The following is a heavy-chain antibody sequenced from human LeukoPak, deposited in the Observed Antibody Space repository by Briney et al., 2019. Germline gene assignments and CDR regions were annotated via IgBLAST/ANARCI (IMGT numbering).Heavy chain of an antibody. J-gene: IGHJ4*02. Sequence: PGGSLRLSCAASGFTFSDYYMSWIRQAPGKGLEWVSYISSSGSTIYYADSVKGRFTISRDNAKNSLYLQVNSLRAEDTAVYYCARDSVVTAPHYFDYWGQGTLVTVSS. D-gene: IGHD2-21*02. V-gene: IGHV3-11*01. CDR3: ARDSVVTAPHYFDY. CDR2: ISSSGSTI. CDR1: GFTFSDYY.